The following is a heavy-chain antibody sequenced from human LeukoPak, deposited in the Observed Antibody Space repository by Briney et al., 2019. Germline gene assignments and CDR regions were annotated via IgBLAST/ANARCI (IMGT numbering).Heavy chain of an antibody. J-gene: IGHJ4*02. D-gene: IGHD6-13*01. CDR1: GFTFSSYW. Sequence: PGGSLRLSCAASGFTFSSYWMHWVRQAPGKGLVWVSRINSDGSSTSYADSVKGRFTISRDNAKNTLYLQMNSLRAEDTAVYYCAKRTSGSSWYSSDYWGQGTLVTVSS. CDR3: AKRTSGSSWYSSDY. V-gene: IGHV3-74*01. CDR2: INSDGSST.